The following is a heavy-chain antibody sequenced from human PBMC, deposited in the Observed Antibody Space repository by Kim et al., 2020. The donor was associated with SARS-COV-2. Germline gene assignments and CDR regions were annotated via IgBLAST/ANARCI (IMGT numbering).Heavy chain of an antibody. CDR2: ISSSASTI. J-gene: IGHJ4*01. Sequence: GGSLRLSCAASGFTFSDYPMTWIRQAPGKGLEWVSYISSSASTIYYADSVKGRFTISRDNAKNSLYLQMNSLRAEDTAVYYCARSPHYDILTGYFTIDY. V-gene: IGHV3-11*04. CDR1: GFTFSDYP. CDR3: ARSPHYDILTGYFTIDY. D-gene: IGHD3-9*01.